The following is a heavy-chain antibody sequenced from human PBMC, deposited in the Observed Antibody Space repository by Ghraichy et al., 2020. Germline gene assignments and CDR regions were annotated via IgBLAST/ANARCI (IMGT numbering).Heavy chain of an antibody. Sequence: GGSLRLSCTASGFTFQNYWMSGVRQVPGKGLEWVANIKQDGSERYYGYSVEGRFTISIVNVKMSLYLQINSLRAEDTAVYYCARVFNGLDDADYWGQGTLVTVSS. V-gene: IGHV3-7*03. CDR2: IKQDGSER. J-gene: IGHJ4*02. CDR1: GFTFQNYW. CDR3: ARVFNGLDDADY. D-gene: IGHD2-8*01.